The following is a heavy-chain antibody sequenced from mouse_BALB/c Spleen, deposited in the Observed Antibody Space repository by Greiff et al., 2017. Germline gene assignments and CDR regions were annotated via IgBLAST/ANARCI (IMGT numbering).Heavy chain of an antibody. CDR1: GFSLTSYG. J-gene: IGHJ3*01. Sequence: QVQLKQSGPGLVQPSQSLSITCTVSGFSLTSYGVHWVRQSPGKGLEWLGVIWSGGSTDYNAAFISRLSISKDNSKSQVFFKMNSLQANDTAIYYCARIHGSSSAWFAYWGQGTLVTVSA. CDR2: IWSGGST. D-gene: IGHD1-1*01. V-gene: IGHV2-2*02. CDR3: ARIHGSSSAWFAY.